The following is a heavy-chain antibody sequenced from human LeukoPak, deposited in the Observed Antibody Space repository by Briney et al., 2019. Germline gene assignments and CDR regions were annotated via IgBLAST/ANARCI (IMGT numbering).Heavy chain of an antibody. D-gene: IGHD6-25*01. V-gene: IGHV3-48*01. CDR3: VRMTHSGTSFDY. Sequence: PGGSLRLSCEASGFLLSSYNMNWVRQAPGKGLEWVSYISYTGNTIYYADSVEGRLTISRDNAKNSLILQLTSLRTEDTAVYYCVRMTHSGTSFDYWGQGTLVIVSS. J-gene: IGHJ4*02. CDR2: ISYTGNTI. CDR1: GFLLSSYN.